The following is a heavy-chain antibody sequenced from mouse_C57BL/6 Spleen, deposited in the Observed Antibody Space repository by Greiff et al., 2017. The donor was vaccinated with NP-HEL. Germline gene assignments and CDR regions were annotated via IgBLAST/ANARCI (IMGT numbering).Heavy chain of an antibody. CDR1: GFTFTDYY. Sequence: EVKVEESGGGLVQPGGSLSLSCAASGFTFTDYYMSWVRQPPGKALEWLGFIRNKANGYTTEYSASVKGRFTISRDNSQSILYLQMNALRAEDSATYYCARDYYYAMDYWGQGTSVTVSS. CDR3: ARDYYYAMDY. D-gene: IGHD2-13*01. V-gene: IGHV7-3*01. J-gene: IGHJ4*01. CDR2: IRNKANGYTT.